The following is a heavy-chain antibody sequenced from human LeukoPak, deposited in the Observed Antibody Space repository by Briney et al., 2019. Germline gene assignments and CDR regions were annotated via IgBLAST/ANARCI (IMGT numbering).Heavy chain of an antibody. V-gene: IGHV3-33*01. D-gene: IGHD3-22*01. J-gene: IGHJ4*02. Sequence: PGRSLRLSCAASGFTFSSYGMHWVRQAPGKGLERVAVIWYDGSNKYYADSVKGRFTISRDNSKNTLYLQMNSLRAEDTAVYYCARVSSSGYYADYWGQGTLVPVSS. CDR2: IWYDGSNK. CDR1: GFTFSSYG. CDR3: ARVSSSGYYADY.